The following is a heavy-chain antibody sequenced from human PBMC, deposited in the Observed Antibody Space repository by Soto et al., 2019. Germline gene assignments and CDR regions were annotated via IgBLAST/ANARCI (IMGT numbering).Heavy chain of an antibody. J-gene: IGHJ5*02. D-gene: IGHD6-19*01. CDR1: GFTFSSYW. CDR3: ARAGTGWYWFDP. Sequence: EVQLVESGGGLVQPGGSLRLSCAASGFTFSSYWMHWVRQVPGKGLVWVSRHNYDGSTTTYADSVTGRFTISRDNARNTLYLQMNSLRAEDTAVYYCARAGTGWYWFDPWGQGTLVTVSS. CDR2: HNYDGSTT. V-gene: IGHV3-74*03.